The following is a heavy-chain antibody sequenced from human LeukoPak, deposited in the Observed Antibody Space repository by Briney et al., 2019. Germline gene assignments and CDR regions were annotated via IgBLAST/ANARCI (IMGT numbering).Heavy chain of an antibody. D-gene: IGHD3-10*01. CDR1: GGSISSGDYY. Sequence: SQTLSLTCTVSGGSISSGDYYWSWIRQPPGKGLEWIGYIYYSGSTYYNPSLMSRVTISVDTSKNQFSLKLSSVTAADTAVYYCARFGELLSAFDYWGQGTLVTVSS. CDR3: ARFGELLSAFDY. J-gene: IGHJ4*02. V-gene: IGHV4-30-4*01. CDR2: IYYSGST.